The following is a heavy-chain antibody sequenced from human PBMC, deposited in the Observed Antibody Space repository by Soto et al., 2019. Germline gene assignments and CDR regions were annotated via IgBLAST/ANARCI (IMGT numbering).Heavy chain of an antibody. D-gene: IGHD6-6*01. Sequence: GESLKISCKASGYSFTSYWIGWVRQMPGKGLEWMGIIYPADSDTRYSPSFQGQVTISADKSISTAFLQWSSLKASDTAMYYCARHSSSSSSGYYYYYGMDVWGQGTTVTVSS. CDR2: IYPADSDT. V-gene: IGHV5-51*01. CDR1: GYSFTSYW. CDR3: ARHSSSSSSGYYYYYGMDV. J-gene: IGHJ6*02.